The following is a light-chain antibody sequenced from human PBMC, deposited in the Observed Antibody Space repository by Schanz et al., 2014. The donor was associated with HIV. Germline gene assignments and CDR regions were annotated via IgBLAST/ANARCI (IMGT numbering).Light chain of an antibody. Sequence: FMLTQPHSVSESPEKTVTISCTRSSGSFASSYVQWYQQPPGSAPTIVIYEDSQRPSGVPDRFSGSIDSSSKTASLTISGLRPEDEADYYCQSYEKSKYVIFGGGTKVTVL. J-gene: IGLJ2*01. V-gene: IGLV6-57*04. CDR3: QSYEKSKYVI. CDR2: EDS. CDR1: SGSFASSY.